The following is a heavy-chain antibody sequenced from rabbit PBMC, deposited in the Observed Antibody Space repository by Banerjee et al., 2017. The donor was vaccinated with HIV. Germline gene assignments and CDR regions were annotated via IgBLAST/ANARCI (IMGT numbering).Heavy chain of an antibody. V-gene: IGHV1S45*01. J-gene: IGHJ4*01. Sequence: QEQLVESGGGLVQPEGSLTLTCTASGLDFSRRVYMCWVRQAPGKGLEWIACIYSGSSGSTYYATWAKGRFTISKTSSTTVTLQMTSLTAADTATYFCARSGVLSDYLIFGLWGPGTLVTVS. CDR2: IYSGSSGST. CDR1: GLDFSRRVY. CDR3: ARSGVLSDYLIFGL. D-gene: IGHD1-1*01.